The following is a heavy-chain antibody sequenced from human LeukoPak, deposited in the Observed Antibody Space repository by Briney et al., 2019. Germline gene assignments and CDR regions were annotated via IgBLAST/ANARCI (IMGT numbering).Heavy chain of an antibody. D-gene: IGHD3-10*01. CDR3: ARLAPYGSGTGCAGCWFDP. Sequence: SETLSLTCTVSGGSISSSSYYWGWMRQPPGKGLEWIGSIHYSGSTDYNPSLKSRVTISVDTSKIQFSLKLSSVTAADTAVYYCARLAPYGSGTGCAGCWFDPWGQGTLVTVSS. J-gene: IGHJ5*02. V-gene: IGHV4-39*01. CDR1: GGSISSSSYY. CDR2: IHYSGST.